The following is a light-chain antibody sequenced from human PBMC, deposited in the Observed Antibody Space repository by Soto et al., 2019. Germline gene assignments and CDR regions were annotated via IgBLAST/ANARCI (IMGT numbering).Light chain of an antibody. J-gene: IGLJ2*01. CDR1: RSDVGGYNY. Sequence: QSALTQPASVSGSPGQSITISCTGTRSDVGGYNYVSWYQQHPGKAPKLMIYAVSNRPSGVSNRFSGSKSDNTASLTISGLQAEDEADYYCSSYASSMNVVFGGGTKLTVL. CDR2: AVS. V-gene: IGLV2-14*01. CDR3: SSYASSMNVV.